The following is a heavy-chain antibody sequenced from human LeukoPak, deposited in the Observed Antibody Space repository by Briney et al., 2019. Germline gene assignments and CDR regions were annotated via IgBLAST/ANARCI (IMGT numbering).Heavy chain of an antibody. D-gene: IGHD3-10*01. V-gene: IGHV3-21*01. Sequence: GGSLRLSCAASGFTVSSNYMSWVRQAPGKGLEWVSSISTSSSYIYYADSVKGRVTISRDNAKKSLYLQMNSLRAEDTAVYYCAELGIPMVGGVGGKGTRVTIPS. CDR2: ISTSSSYI. CDR3: AELGIPMVGGV. J-gene: IGHJ6*03. CDR1: GFTVSSNY.